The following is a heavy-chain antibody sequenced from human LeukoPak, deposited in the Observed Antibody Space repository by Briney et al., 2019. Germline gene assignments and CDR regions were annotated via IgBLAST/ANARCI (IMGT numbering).Heavy chain of an antibody. CDR2: INSDGSST. Sequence: GGSLRLSCAASGFTFSSYWMHWVRQAPGKGLVWVSRINSDGSSTSYADSVKGRFTISRDNAKNTLYLQMNSLRAEDTAVYYCATGPTVTKGLYDYWGQGTLVTVSS. V-gene: IGHV3-74*01. J-gene: IGHJ4*02. CDR1: GFTFSSYW. D-gene: IGHD4-17*01. CDR3: ATGPTVTKGLYDY.